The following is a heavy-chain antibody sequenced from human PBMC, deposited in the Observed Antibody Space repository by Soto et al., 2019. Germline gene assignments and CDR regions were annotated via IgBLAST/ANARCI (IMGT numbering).Heavy chain of an antibody. CDR2: ISGSGGST. CDR1: GFTFSSYA. CDR3: AKDMKWGGMTTIHYFDS. V-gene: IGHV3-23*01. Sequence: GGSLRLSCAASGFTFSSYAMSWVRQAPGKGLEWVSAISGSGGSTYYADSVKGRFTISRDNAKSSLFLQMNSLRPDDTALYYCAKDMKWGGMTTIHYFDSWGQGTLVTVSS. J-gene: IGHJ4*02. D-gene: IGHD4-17*01.